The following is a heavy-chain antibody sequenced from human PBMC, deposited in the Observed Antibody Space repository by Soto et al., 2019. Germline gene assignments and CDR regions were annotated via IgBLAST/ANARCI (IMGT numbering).Heavy chain of an antibody. CDR1: GYAFTSYG. CDR2: ISAYNGHT. CDR3: ARDQTTLWEVRPPGY. V-gene: IGHV1-18*04. Sequence: QVQLVQSGPEVKKPGASVKISCKASGYAFTSYGFSWVRQAPGQGLEWMGWISAYNGHTHYAQNLQGRVTMTTDTSTTTAYMELRSQRSDDTAVYYCARDQTTLWEVRPPGYWGQGTLVTVSS. D-gene: IGHD1-26*01. J-gene: IGHJ4*02.